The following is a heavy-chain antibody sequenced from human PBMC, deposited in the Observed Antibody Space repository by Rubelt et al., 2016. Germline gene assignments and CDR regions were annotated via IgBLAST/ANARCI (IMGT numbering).Heavy chain of an antibody. CDR3: AAQASKYYFEY. V-gene: IGHV3-53*01. Sequence: EVQLVESGGGLIQPGGSLRLSCAASGFTVSSNYMSWVRPAPGKGLEWVSILYSGSGTYYEDSVKDRVTISRHTSKNTLDLQMNNLRAEDTAVYYCAAQASKYYFEYWGQGTLVTVSS. J-gene: IGHJ4*02. CDR2: LYSGSGT. CDR1: GFTVSSNY.